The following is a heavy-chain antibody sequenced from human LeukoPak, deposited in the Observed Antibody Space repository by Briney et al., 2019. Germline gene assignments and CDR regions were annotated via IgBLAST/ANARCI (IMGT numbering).Heavy chain of an antibody. CDR3: ATVHTTNAFDI. CDR1: GGPISSGGYS. V-gene: IGHV4-30-2*01. Sequence: SETLSLTCAVSGGPISSGGYSWSWIRQPPGKGLEWIGYIYHSGSTYYNPSLKSRVTTSVDRSKNQFSLKLSSVTAADTAVYYCATVHTTNAFDIWGQGTMVTVSS. D-gene: IGHD1-1*01. J-gene: IGHJ3*02. CDR2: IYHSGST.